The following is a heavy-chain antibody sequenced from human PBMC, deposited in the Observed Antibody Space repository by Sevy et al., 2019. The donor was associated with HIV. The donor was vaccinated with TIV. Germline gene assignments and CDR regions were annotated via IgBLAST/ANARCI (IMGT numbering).Heavy chain of an antibody. Sequence: GGSLRLSCAASGFTFSSYAMTWVRQAPGKGLEWVSSISHTGDNIYYADSVRGRFTISRDKSKSTLYLHMSSLRAEDTAVYYCAGRKVGDFWSGSLRGPWAGGPLFDYWGQGTLVTVSS. CDR1: GFTFSSYA. J-gene: IGHJ4*02. V-gene: IGHV3-23*01. CDR2: ISHTGDNI. CDR3: AGRKVGDFWSGSLRGPWAGGPLFDY. D-gene: IGHD3-3*01.